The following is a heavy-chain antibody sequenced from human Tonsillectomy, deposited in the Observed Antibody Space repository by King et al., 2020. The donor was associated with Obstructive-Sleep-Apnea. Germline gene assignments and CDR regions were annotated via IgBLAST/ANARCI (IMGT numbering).Heavy chain of an antibody. CDR2: IYWDDEK. CDR1: GFSLSTSGEG. CDR3: VNRRGGTYYFDF. Sequence: ITLKESGPTLVKPTQTLTLTCTFSGFSLSTSGEGVGWIRQPPGKALEWLALIYWDDEKRYSPSLKSRLTITKDTSKNQVVLTMTNMDPVDTATYYCVNRRGGTYYFDFWGKGTLVTVSS. D-gene: IGHD1-26*01. V-gene: IGHV2-5*02. J-gene: IGHJ4*02.